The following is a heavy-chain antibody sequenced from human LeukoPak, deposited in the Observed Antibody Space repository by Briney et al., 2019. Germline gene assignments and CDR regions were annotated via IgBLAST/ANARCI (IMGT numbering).Heavy chain of an antibody. CDR2: IYYSGST. CDR1: GGSISSSIYY. Sequence: SETLSLTCTVSGGSISSSIYYWGWIRQPPGRGLEWIGTIYYSGSTYYNPSLKSRVTISVDTSKNHFSLKLTSVTAADTAVYYCARIACSGGSCYSQRGAFDIWGQGTMVTVSS. J-gene: IGHJ3*02. D-gene: IGHD2-15*01. CDR3: ARIACSGGSCYSQRGAFDI. V-gene: IGHV4-39*07.